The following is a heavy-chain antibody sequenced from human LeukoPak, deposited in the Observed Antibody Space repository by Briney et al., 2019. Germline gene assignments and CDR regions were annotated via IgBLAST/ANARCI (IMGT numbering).Heavy chain of an antibody. CDR2: IIPIFGTA. V-gene: IGHV1-69*13. CDR1: GGTFSRYA. J-gene: IGHJ6*02. D-gene: IGHD1-26*01. CDR3: ARVPLWGQHMGYYAMDV. Sequence: ASVKVSCKASGGTFSRYAISWVRQALGQGLEWMGGIIPIFGTANYAQKFQGRVTITADGSTSTAYMELSSLRSEDTAVYYCARVPLWGQHMGYYAMDVWGQGTTVTVS.